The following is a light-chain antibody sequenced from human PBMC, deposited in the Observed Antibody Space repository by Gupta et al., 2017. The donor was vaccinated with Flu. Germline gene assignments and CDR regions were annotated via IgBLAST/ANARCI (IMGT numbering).Light chain of an antibody. V-gene: IGKV3-11*01. CDR1: QSVTNY. J-gene: IGKJ4*01. CDR3: QQRLYWPRLT. CDR2: DSS. Sequence: EIVLIQSPATLSLSSAAGATLSCRASQSVTNYLAWYQQKPGQAPRPLIYDSSKRATGIAARLGGSGSGTDFTLTISSREPEDFAVYSCQQRLYWPRLTFGGGTMVEI.